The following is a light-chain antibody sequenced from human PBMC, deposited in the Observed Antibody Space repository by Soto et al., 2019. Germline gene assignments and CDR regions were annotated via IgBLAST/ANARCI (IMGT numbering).Light chain of an antibody. J-gene: IGKJ4*01. V-gene: IGKV1-39*01. CDR1: QSISSY. CDR3: QQTYSTPLT. Sequence: DIQMTQSPSSLSASVGDRVTITCRASQSISSYLNWYQQKPGKAPKFLIYAASSLQSGVPSRFSGSRSGTDFTLTISSLQPEDFATYFCQQTYSTPLTVGGGTKVEIK. CDR2: AAS.